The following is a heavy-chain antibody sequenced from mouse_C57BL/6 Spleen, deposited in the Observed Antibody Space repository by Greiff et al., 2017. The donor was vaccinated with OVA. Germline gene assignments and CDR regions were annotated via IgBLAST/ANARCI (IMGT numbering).Heavy chain of an antibody. CDR2: FYPGSGSI. J-gene: IGHJ1*03. Sequence: QVQLKQSGAELVKPGASVKLSCKASGYTFTEYTIHWVKQRSGQGLEWIGWFYPGSGSIKYNEKFKGKATLTVDKSSSTAYMQLSSLTSEDSAVYYCALSSVDVWGTGTTVTVSS. D-gene: IGHD1-1*01. CDR1: GYTFTEYT. V-gene: IGHV1-62-2*01. CDR3: ALSSVDV.